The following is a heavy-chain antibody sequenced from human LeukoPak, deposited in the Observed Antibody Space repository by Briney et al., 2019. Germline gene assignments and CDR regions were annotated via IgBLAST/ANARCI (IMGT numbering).Heavy chain of an antibody. V-gene: IGHV4-59*12. Sequence: SETLSLTCTVSGGSINSYYWSWIRQPPGKGLEWIGYIYYSGSTNYNPSLKSRVTISVDTSKNQFSLKLSSVTAADTAVYYCAREGREFDSTGSRYYYYYMDVWGKGTTVTVSS. CDR1: GGSINSYY. J-gene: IGHJ6*03. CDR2: IYYSGST. CDR3: AREGREFDSTGSRYYYYYMDV. D-gene: IGHD1-14*01.